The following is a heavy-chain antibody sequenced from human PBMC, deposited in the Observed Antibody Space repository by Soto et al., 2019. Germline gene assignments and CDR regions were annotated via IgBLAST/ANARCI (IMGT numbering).Heavy chain of an antibody. V-gene: IGHV4-30-4*01. CDR1: GGSISSGDYY. J-gene: IGHJ6*02. Sequence: PSETLSLTCTVSGGSISSGDYYWSWIRQPPGKGLEWIGYIYYSGSTYYNPSLKSRVTISVDTSKNQFSLELSSVTAADTAVYYCARDQAAIRGMDVWGQGTTVTVSS. CDR2: IYYSGST. D-gene: IGHD5-18*01. CDR3: ARDQAAIRGMDV.